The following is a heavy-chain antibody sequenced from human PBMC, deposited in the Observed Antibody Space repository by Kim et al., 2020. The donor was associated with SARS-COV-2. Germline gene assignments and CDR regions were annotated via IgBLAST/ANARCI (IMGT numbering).Heavy chain of an antibody. CDR2: IHYSGST. CDR3: AGGGGWLTDH. V-gene: IGHV4-59*01. CDR1: GDSINNYY. J-gene: IGHJ4*02. Sequence: SETLSLTCIVSGDSINNYYWNWIRQPPGKGLEWIGHIHYSGSTNYNPSLKSRVTISVDTSQNQFSLKLSSVTAADTAVYFCAGGGGWLTDHWGQGTLVIV. D-gene: IGHD2-21*02.